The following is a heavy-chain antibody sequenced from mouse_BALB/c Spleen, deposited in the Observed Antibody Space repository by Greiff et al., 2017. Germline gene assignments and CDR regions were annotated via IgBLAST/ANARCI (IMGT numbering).Heavy chain of an antibody. D-gene: IGHD2-14*01. Sequence: VKLVESGPGLVQPSQSLSITCTVSGFSLTSYGVHWVRQSPGKGLEWLGVIWSGGSTDYNAAFISRLSISKDNSKSQVFFKMNSLQANDTAIYYCARKGYDRRYYAMDYWGQGTSVTVSS. V-gene: IGHV2-2*02. CDR3: ARKGYDRRYYAMDY. CDR2: IWSGGST. J-gene: IGHJ4*01. CDR1: GFSLTSYG.